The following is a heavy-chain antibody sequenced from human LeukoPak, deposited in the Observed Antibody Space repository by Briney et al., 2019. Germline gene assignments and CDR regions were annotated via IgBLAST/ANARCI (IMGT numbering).Heavy chain of an antibody. D-gene: IGHD4-23*01. V-gene: IGHV4-59*01. CDR1: GGSISSYY. CDR2: IYNSGRT. Sequence: RSSETLSLTCIVSGGSISSYYWSWIRQPPGKGLEWIGCIYNSGRTNYNPSLKSRVTIAVDTSKNQFSLKLSSVTAADTAVYYCARYDSGNSNDAFDIWGQGTMVTVSS. CDR3: ARYDSGNSNDAFDI. J-gene: IGHJ3*02.